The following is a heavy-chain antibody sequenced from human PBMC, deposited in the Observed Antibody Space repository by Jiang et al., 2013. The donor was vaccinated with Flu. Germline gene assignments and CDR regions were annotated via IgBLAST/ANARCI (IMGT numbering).Heavy chain of an antibody. V-gene: IGHV3-30-3*01. CDR2: ISYDGSNK. J-gene: IGHJ5*02. D-gene: IGHD3-22*01. CDR3: ARDPSYYYDTSAFDP. Sequence: RLSCAASGFSFSTYAMHWVRQAPGKGLEWVAVISYDGSNKYYADSVKGRFTISRDNSKNTLYLQMNSLRAEDTAVYYCARDPSYYYDTSAFDPWGQGTLVTVSS. CDR1: GFSFSTYA.